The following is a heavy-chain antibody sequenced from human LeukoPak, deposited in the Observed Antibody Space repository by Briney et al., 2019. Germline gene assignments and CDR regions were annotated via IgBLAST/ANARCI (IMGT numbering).Heavy chain of an antibody. CDR3: AREIWIGGKFDY. CDR2: IIPIFGTA. CDR1: GGTFSSYA. D-gene: IGHD3-10*01. V-gene: IGHV1-69*13. Sequence: ASVKVSCKASGGTFSSYAISWVRQAPGQGLEWMGGIIPIFGTANYAQKFQGRVTITADESTSTAYMELSSLRSEDTAVYYCAREIWIGGKFDYWGQGTLVTVSS. J-gene: IGHJ4*02.